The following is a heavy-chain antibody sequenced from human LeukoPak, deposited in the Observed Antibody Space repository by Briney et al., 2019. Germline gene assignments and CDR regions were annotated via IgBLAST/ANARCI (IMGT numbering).Heavy chain of an antibody. CDR1: GFTFSNYP. J-gene: IGHJ4*02. CDR2: VSHNADMT. Sequence: PGGSLRLSCAASGFTFSNYPMSWVRQLPGKGLEWVSAVSHNADMTYYADSVRGRFTISRDNAKNSLYLQMNSLRAEDTAVYYCARGVYDSSGYYHYWGQGTLVTVSS. D-gene: IGHD3-22*01. CDR3: ARGVYDSSGYYHY. V-gene: IGHV3-23*01.